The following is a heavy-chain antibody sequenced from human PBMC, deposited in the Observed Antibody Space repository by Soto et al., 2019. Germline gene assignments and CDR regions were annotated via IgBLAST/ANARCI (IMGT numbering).Heavy chain of an antibody. D-gene: IGHD6-19*01. V-gene: IGHV3-9*01. CDR2: ISWNSVSI. Sequence: SLRLSCAASGFTFDDYAMHWVRQAPGKGLEGVSGISWNSVSIGYADSVKGRFTISRDNAKNSLYLQMNSLRAEDTALYYCAKGGYSSGWYVKRGYYFDYWGQGTLVTVSS. J-gene: IGHJ4*02. CDR1: GFTFDDYA. CDR3: AKGGYSSGWYVKRGYYFDY.